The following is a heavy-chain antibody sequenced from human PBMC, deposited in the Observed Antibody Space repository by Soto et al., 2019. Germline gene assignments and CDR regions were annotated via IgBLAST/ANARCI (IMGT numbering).Heavy chain of an antibody. Sequence: SETLSLTCTVSGGSVSSGSYYWSWIRQPPGKGLEWIGYIYYSGSTNYNPSLKSRVTISVDTSKNQFSLKLSSVTAADTAVYYCARENRRVGATLPNWFELWGQGTLVNVSS. CDR3: ARENRRVGATLPNWFEL. CDR2: IYYSGST. J-gene: IGHJ5*02. D-gene: IGHD1-26*01. V-gene: IGHV4-61*01. CDR1: GGSVSSGSYY.